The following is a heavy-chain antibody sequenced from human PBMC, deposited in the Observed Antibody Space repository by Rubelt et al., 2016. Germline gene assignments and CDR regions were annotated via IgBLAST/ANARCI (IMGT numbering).Heavy chain of an antibody. D-gene: IGHD6-13*01. CDR2: IIPIFGTA. Sequence: QVQLVQSGAEVKKPESSVKVSCKASGGTFSSYAISWVRQAPGQGLEWMGGIIPIFGTANYAQKFQGRVTITADESTSTDYMELSRWGSEDTAVYYCARGGAAAADDNDAFDIWGQGTRVTVSS. J-gene: IGHJ3*02. CDR3: ARGGAAAADDNDAFDI. CDR1: GGTFSSYA. V-gene: IGHV1-69*01.